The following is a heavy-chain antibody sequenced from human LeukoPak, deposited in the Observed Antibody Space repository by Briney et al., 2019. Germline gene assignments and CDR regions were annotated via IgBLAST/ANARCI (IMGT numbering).Heavy chain of an antibody. CDR1: GGSFSGYY. D-gene: IGHD6-13*01. CDR3: ARRSDGSSWFYDDY. Sequence: SETLSLTCAVYGGSFSGYYWSWIRQPPGKGLEWIGEINHSGSTNYNPSLKSRVTISVDTSKNQFSLKLSSVTAADTAVYYCARRSDGSSWFYDDYWGQGTLVTVSS. V-gene: IGHV4-34*01. J-gene: IGHJ4*02. CDR2: INHSGST.